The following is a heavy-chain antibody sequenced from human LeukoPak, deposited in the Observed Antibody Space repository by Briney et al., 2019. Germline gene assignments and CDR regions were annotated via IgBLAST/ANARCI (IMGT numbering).Heavy chain of an antibody. CDR1: GGSISSYY. CDR3: ARVQAYGGKGYFDY. Sequence: SETRSLTCTVSGGSISSYYWSWIRQPPGKGLEWIGYIYYSGSTNYNPSLKSRVTISVDTSKNQFSLKLSSVTAADTAVYYCARVQAYGGKGYFDYWGQGTLVTVSS. V-gene: IGHV4-59*01. CDR2: IYYSGST. J-gene: IGHJ4*02. D-gene: IGHD4-23*01.